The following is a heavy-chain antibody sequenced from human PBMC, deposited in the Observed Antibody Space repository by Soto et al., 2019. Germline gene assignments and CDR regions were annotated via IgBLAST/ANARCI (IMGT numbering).Heavy chain of an antibody. D-gene: IGHD3-3*01. V-gene: IGHV2-5*02. CDR3: AHRVLRTVFGLVTTTAIYFDF. J-gene: IGHJ4*02. CDR1: GFSLTTSGVG. CDR2: IYWDDDK. Sequence: QITLNESGPTPVKPRQPLTLTCTFSGFSLTTSGVGVGWIRQSPGKAPEWLALIYWDDDKRYSPSLKSRLTITKDTSKNQAVLRMADLDPADTATYYCAHRVLRTVFGLVTTTAIYFDFWGQGTPVAVSS.